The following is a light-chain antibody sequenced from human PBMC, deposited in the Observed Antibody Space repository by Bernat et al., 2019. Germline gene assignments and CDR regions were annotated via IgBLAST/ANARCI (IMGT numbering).Light chain of an antibody. Sequence: DIQLTQSPPFLSASVGDRVTITCRASQIIGVYLDWYQQKPGQAPKLLIYGASTLQTGVPSRFSDSGSGTEFTLIISSLQPEDFGTFYCQHLNNFPITFGQGTRLEIK. CDR2: GAS. V-gene: IGKV1-9*01. CDR3: QHLNNFPIT. CDR1: QIIGVY. J-gene: IGKJ5*01.